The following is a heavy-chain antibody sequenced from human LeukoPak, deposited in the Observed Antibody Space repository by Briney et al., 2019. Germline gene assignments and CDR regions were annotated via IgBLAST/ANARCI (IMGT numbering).Heavy chain of an antibody. CDR3: ARDQGARWEPYFDY. CDR1: GFTFSSYG. CDR2: IWYDGSNK. D-gene: IGHD1-26*01. Sequence: GRSLRLSSAASGFTFSSYGMHWVRQAPGKGLEWVAVIWYDGSNKYYADSVKGRFTISRDNSKNTLYLQMNSLRAEDTAVYYCARDQGARWEPYFDYWGQGTLVTVSS. J-gene: IGHJ4*02. V-gene: IGHV3-33*01.